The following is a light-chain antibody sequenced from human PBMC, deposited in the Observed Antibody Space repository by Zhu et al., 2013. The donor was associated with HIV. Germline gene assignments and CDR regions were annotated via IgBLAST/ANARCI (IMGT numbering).Light chain of an antibody. CDR3: QQYGSSPLT. CDR2: GAS. Sequence: EIVMTQSPATLSVSPGDRATLSCRASQSVSSSNLAWYQQKPGQAPRLLIYGASSRATGIPERFSGSGSGTDFTLTISGLEPEDFAVYYCQQYGSSPLTFGG. CDR1: QSVSSSN. V-gene: IGKV3-20*01. J-gene: IGKJ4*01.